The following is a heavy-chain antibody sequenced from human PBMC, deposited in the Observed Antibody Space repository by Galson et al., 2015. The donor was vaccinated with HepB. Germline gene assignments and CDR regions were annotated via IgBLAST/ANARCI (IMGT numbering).Heavy chain of an antibody. CDR1: GFTFSNFG. CDR3: ARIPRGIAVLSNWFDP. J-gene: IGHJ5*02. V-gene: IGHV3-30*02. D-gene: IGHD6-19*01. CDR2: IRNDGSNT. Sequence: SLRLSCAASGFTFSNFGMHWVRQSPGKGLEWVAFIRNDGSNTYHADSVQGRFTISRDNPKNTLFLQMNSLRPEDTGLYYCARIPRGIAVLSNWFDPWGQGTLVTVSS.